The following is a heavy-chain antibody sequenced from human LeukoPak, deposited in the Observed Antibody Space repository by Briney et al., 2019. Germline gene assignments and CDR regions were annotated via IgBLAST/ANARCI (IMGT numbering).Heavy chain of an antibody. D-gene: IGHD2-21*01. CDR1: GGSISSSSYF. CDR3: ARRIPGFIFDY. Sequence: SETLSLTCTVSGGSISSSSYFWGWIRQPPGKWLEWIGNIYYSGTTYYSPSLKSRVTISVDTSNNHFSLKLNSVTAADTAVYYCARRIPGFIFDYWGQGTLVTVSS. V-gene: IGHV4-39*02. J-gene: IGHJ4*02. CDR2: IYYSGTT.